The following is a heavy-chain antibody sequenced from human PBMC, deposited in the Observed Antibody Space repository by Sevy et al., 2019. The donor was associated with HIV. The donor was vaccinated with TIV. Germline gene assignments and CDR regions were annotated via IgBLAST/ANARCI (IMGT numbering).Heavy chain of an antibody. Sequence: GGSLRLSCITSGFRFSDYALTWLRQAPGKGLEWVGFIRSKTFGGTTEYAAFVKGRFTISMDESKSIAYLEMNSLKTEDTAIYYCTRLRGTISAYYYFGMDVWGQGATVTVSS. V-gene: IGHV3-49*03. J-gene: IGHJ6*02. CDR3: TRLRGTISAYYYFGMDV. D-gene: IGHD3-9*01. CDR2: IRSKTFGGTT. CDR1: GFRFSDYA.